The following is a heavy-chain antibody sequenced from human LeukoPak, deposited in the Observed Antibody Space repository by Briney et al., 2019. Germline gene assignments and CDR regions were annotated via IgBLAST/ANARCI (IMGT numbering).Heavy chain of an antibody. CDR1: GYTFTSYY. Sequence: ASVKASCKASGYTFTSYYMHWVRQAPGQGLEWMGIINPSGGSTSYAQKFQGRVTISVDTSKNQFSLKLSSVTAADTAVYYCAREGIAAAGLDYWGQGTLVTVSS. D-gene: IGHD6-13*01. V-gene: IGHV1-46*01. J-gene: IGHJ4*02. CDR2: INPSGGST. CDR3: AREGIAAAGLDY.